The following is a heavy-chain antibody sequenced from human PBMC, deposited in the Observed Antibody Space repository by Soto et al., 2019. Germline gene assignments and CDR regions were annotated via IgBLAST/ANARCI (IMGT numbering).Heavy chain of an antibody. V-gene: IGHV3-7*01. Sequence: GGSLRLSCASSGFTFSSYWMSWVRQAPGKGLEWVANIKQDGSEKYYVDSVKGRFTISRDNAKNSLYLQMNSLRAEDTAVYYCAREVLYYDILTEFDNYYYYYMDVWGKGTTVTVSS. D-gene: IGHD3-9*01. CDR3: AREVLYYDILTEFDNYYYYYMDV. CDR1: GFTFSSYW. CDR2: IKQDGSEK. J-gene: IGHJ6*03.